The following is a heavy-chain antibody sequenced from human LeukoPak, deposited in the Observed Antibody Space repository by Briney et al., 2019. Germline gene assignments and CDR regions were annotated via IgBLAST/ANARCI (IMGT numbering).Heavy chain of an antibody. J-gene: IGHJ3*01. CDR3: AKDLSVVGANDSFDV. CDR2: ISYDGNTI. Sequence: GSSLRLSCAASGFSFSSYGMHWVGQAPGKGLEWLTVISYDGNTIYYADSVKGRFTISRDNSKNTLYLQMNSLRIEDTAVYYCAKDLSVVGANDSFDVWGQGTMVTVSS. D-gene: IGHD1-26*01. CDR1: GFSFSSYG. V-gene: IGHV3-30*18.